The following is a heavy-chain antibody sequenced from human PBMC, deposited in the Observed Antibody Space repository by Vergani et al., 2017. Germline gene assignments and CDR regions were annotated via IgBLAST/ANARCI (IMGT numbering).Heavy chain of an antibody. Sequence: QVQLVQSGAEVKKPGASVKVSCKASGYTFTSYYMQWVRQAPGQGLEWMGIINPSGGSTSYAKKFQGRVTMNRDTYTSTVYMELSRLRSEDTGVYYCAIAVDGTEYDAFDIWGQGKMVTVSS. CDR2: INPSGGST. V-gene: IGHV1-46*03. J-gene: IGHJ3*02. CDR3: AIAVDGTEYDAFDI. D-gene: IGHD6-19*01. CDR1: GYTFTSYY.